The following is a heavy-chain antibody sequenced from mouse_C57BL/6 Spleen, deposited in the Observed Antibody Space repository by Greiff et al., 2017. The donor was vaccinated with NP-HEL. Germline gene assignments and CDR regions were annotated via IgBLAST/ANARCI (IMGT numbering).Heavy chain of an antibody. CDR1: GYTFTSYG. J-gene: IGHJ1*03. D-gene: IGHD1-1*01. V-gene: IGHV1-81*01. CDR3: ARVDYYGSNWYFDV. CDR2: IYPRSGNT. Sequence: VQGVESGAELARPGASVKLSCKASGYTFTSYGISWVKQRTGQGLEWIGEIYPRSGNTYYNEKFKGKATLTADKSSSTAYMELRSLTSEDSAVYFCARVDYYGSNWYFDVWGTGTTVTVSS.